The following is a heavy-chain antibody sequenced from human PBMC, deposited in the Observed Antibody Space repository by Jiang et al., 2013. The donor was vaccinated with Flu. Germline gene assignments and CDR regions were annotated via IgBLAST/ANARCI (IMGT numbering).Heavy chain of an antibody. Sequence: SYGISWVRQAPGQGLEWMGWISAYNGNTNYAQKLQGRVTMTTDTSTSTAYMELRSLRSDDTAVYYCARGGGWLQRLRGYEEFDYWGQGTLVTVSS. CDR3: ARGGGWLQRLRGYEEFDY. CDR1: SYG. D-gene: IGHD5-24*01. CDR2: ISAYNGNT. J-gene: IGHJ4*02. V-gene: IGHV1-18*04.